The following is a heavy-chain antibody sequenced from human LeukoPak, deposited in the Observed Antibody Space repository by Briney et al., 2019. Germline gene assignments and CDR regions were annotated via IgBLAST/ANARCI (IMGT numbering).Heavy chain of an antibody. J-gene: IGHJ4*02. Sequence: GGSLRLSCAASGFTFTSYWMHWVRQAPGKGLVWVSRISSDGSDTTYADSVKGRFTISRDNAKKMLYLQMNGLRVDDTAVYYCTRAPYHGDYVSWAWGQGTLVTVSS. V-gene: IGHV3-74*01. CDR2: ISSDGSDT. CDR3: TRAPYHGDYVSWA. CDR1: GFTFTSYW. D-gene: IGHD4-17*01.